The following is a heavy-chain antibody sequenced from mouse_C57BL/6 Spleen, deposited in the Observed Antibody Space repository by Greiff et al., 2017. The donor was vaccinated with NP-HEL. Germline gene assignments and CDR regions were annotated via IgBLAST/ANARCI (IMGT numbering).Heavy chain of an antibody. Sequence: QVQLQQSGPELVKPGAAGMMSCAASGYAFSSSWMNWVKQRPGKGLEWIGRIYPGDGDTNYNGKFKGKATLTADKSASTAYMQLSSLTSEDSAVYFCARRAGDYWGQGTTLTVSS. CDR3: ARRAGDY. J-gene: IGHJ2*01. CDR2: IYPGDGDT. D-gene: IGHD3-1*01. V-gene: IGHV1-82*01. CDR1: GYAFSSSW.